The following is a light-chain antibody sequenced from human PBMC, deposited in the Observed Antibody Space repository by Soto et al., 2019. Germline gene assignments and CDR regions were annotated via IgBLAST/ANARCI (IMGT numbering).Light chain of an antibody. CDR1: STDVGAYNY. V-gene: IGLV2-14*01. Sequence: QSVLTRPASVSGSPGQSITISCTGTSTDVGAYNYVSWYQLHPGNAPKLMIYEVSNRPSGISNRFSASKSGNTASLTISGLQAEDEADYYCFSYTSSTAYVFGTGTKLTVL. CDR3: FSYTSSTAYV. J-gene: IGLJ1*01. CDR2: EVS.